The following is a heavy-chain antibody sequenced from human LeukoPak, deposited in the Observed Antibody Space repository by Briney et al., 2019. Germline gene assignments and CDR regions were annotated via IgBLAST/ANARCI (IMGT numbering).Heavy chain of an antibody. CDR3: ARGPICSSPSCYTGVDY. J-gene: IGHJ4*02. D-gene: IGHD2-2*02. Sequence: PSETLSLTCTVSGGSISSYYWSWIRQPPGKGLEWIGYIYYSGSTNYNPSLKSRVTISVDTSKNQFSLKLSSVTAADTAVYYCARGPICSSPSCYTGVDYWGQGTLVTVSS. CDR2: IYYSGST. V-gene: IGHV4-59*01. CDR1: GGSISSYY.